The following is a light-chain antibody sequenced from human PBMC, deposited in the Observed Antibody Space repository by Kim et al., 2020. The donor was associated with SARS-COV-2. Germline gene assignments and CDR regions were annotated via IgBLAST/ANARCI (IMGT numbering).Light chain of an antibody. CDR1: QSVSSDY. V-gene: IGKV3-20*01. Sequence: PWERSPLHGRDCQSVSSDYLAWYQQKPGQVPRLLIYGASNRATGRPGRFSGGGSRTDFTLTISSLEPEDFAVYYCQQYGASPLMYTFGQGNKLEI. CDR2: GAS. J-gene: IGKJ2*01. CDR3: QQYGASPLMYT.